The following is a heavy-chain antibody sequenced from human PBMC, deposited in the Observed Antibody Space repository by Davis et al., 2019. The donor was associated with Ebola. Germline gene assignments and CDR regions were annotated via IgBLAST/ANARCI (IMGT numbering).Heavy chain of an antibody. J-gene: IGHJ4*02. D-gene: IGHD3-16*01. CDR2: TYYRSKWFV. Sequence: MPSETLSLTCAISGDTVSSNSAAWNWIRQSPSRGLEWLGRTYYRSKWFVDYASSVKSRITINADTSKNQFSLQLTSVTLEDTAVYYCARDPPYDQGYDFWGQGTLVTVSS. CDR1: GDTVSSNSAA. V-gene: IGHV6-1*01. CDR3: ARDPPYDQGYDF.